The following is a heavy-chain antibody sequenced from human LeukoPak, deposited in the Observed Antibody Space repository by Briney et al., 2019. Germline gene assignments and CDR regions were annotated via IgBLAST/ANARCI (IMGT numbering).Heavy chain of an antibody. V-gene: IGHV3-9*01. CDR2: ISWNSGSI. CDR3: AKDRGSGSYYTHYYYGMDV. D-gene: IGHD3-10*01. J-gene: IGHJ6*02. CDR1: GFTFDDYA. Sequence: GGSLRLSCAASGFTFDDYAMHWVRHAPGKGLEWVSGISWNSGSIGYADSVKGRFTISRDNAKNSLYLQMNSLRAEDTALYYCAKDRGSGSYYTHYYYGMDVWGQGTTVTVSS.